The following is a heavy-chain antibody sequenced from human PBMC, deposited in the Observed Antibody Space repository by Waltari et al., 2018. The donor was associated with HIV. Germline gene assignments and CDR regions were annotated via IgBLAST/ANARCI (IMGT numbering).Heavy chain of an antibody. V-gene: IGHV3-33*01. CDR3: ASGYGGRNFDF. CDR2: IWYDGRKK. CDR1: GFTFSNYG. Sequence: QVKLVESGGGVVQPGKSVRLSCVASGFTFSNYGMHWVRQAPGKGLEWVAIIWYDGRKKDYEDSVKGRFTISRDNSRNTVYLQMDSVKVDDTAVYYCASGYGGRNFDFWGPGTPISVSS. J-gene: IGHJ4*02. D-gene: IGHD5-18*01.